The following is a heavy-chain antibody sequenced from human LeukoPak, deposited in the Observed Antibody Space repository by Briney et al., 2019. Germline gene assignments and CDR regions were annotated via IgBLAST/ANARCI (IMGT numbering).Heavy chain of an antibody. V-gene: IGHV3-9*01. CDR2: VSWNSGSI. D-gene: IGHD6-13*01. CDR3: AKDKFGGDHQLVRGYDY. J-gene: IGHJ4*02. CDR1: GFTFDDYA. Sequence: GRSLRLSCAASGFTFDDYAMHWVRQAPGKGLEWVSGVSWNSGSIDYADSVKGRFTISRDNAKNSLYLQMNSLRAEDTALYYCAKDKFGGDHQLVRGYDYWGQGTLVTVSS.